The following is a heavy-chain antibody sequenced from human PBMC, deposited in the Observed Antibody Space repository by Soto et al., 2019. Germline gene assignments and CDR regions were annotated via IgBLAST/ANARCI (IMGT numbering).Heavy chain of an antibody. CDR3: ARARVSVVPAANDYYGMDV. J-gene: IGHJ6*02. V-gene: IGHV5-10-1*01. Sequence: GESLKISCKGSGYSFTSYWISWVRQMPGKGLEWMGRIDPSDSYTNYSPSFQGHVTISADKSISTAYLQWSSLKASDTAMYYCARARVSVVPAANDYYGMDVWGQGTTVTVSS. CDR2: IDPSDSYT. D-gene: IGHD2-2*01. CDR1: GYSFTSYW.